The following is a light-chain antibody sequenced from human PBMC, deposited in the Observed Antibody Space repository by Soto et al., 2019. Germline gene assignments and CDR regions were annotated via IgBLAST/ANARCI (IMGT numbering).Light chain of an antibody. CDR2: DVS. Sequence: QSVLTQPRSVSGSPGQSVTFSCTGTSSDVGAYNYVSWYQQHPGKGPKLMIYDVSKWASGVPDRFSGSKSGNTASLTVSGLQAADEADYFCKSYAGSNTYVFGSGTKLTVL. V-gene: IGLV2-11*01. J-gene: IGLJ1*01. CDR3: KSYAGSNTYV. CDR1: SSDVGAYNY.